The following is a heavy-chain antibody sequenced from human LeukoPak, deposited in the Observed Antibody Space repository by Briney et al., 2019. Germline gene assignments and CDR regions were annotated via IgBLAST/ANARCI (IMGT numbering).Heavy chain of an antibody. CDR3: ARIPGDIVVVPAASALAV. V-gene: IGHV4-59*12. D-gene: IGHD2-2*01. Sequence: SETLSLTCTVSGGSISSYYWNWIRQPPGKGLEWIGYIYYTGTTDYNPSLKSRVSISVDTSKNQFSLKLSSVTAADTAVYYCARIPGDIVVVPAASALAVWGKGTTVTVSS. J-gene: IGHJ6*04. CDR1: GGSISSYY. CDR2: IYYTGTT.